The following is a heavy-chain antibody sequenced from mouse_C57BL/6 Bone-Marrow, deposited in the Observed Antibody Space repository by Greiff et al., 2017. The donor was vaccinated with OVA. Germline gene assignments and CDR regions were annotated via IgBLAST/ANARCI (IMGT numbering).Heavy chain of an antibody. CDR2: IDPANGNT. J-gene: IGHJ2*01. CDR3: ARGGITTVVARYFDY. CDR1: GFNIKNTY. D-gene: IGHD1-1*01. Sequence: DVKLQESVAELVRPGASVKLSCTASGFNIKNTYMHWVKQRPEQGLEWIGRIDPANGNTKYAPKFQGKATITADTSSNTAYLQLSSLTSEDTAIYYCARGGITTVVARYFDYWGQGTTLTVSS. V-gene: IGHV14-3*01.